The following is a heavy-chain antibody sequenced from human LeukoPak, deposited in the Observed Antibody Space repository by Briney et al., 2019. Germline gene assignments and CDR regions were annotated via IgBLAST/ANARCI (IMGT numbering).Heavy chain of an antibody. Sequence: GGSERLSCAASGFTFSNYAMSWVRQPPGRGLEWVSSISGSGGSKYCADSVKGRFTISRENSKNTLYLQMNSLRAEDTAIYFCAKPSSTGWDAFDIWGQGTMVTV. J-gene: IGHJ3*02. CDR3: AKPSSTGWDAFDI. CDR2: ISGSGGSK. CDR1: GFTFSNYA. V-gene: IGHV3-23*01. D-gene: IGHD6-19*01.